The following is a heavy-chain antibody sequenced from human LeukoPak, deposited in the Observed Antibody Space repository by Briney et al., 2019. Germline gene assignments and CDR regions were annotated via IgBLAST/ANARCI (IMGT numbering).Heavy chain of an antibody. J-gene: IGHJ4*02. CDR2: IKQDGSEK. Sequence: GGSLRLSCAASGFTFSSCWMSWVRQAPGKGLEWVANIKQDGSEKYYVDSVEGRFTISRDNAKNSLYLQMNSLRAEDTAVYYCSATRSHFDYWGQGTLVTVSS. CDR3: SATRSHFDY. CDR1: GFTFSSCW. V-gene: IGHV3-7*01. D-gene: IGHD1-14*01.